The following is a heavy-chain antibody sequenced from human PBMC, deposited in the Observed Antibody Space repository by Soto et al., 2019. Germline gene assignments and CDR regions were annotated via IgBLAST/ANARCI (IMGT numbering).Heavy chain of an antibody. Sequence: GASLKISCKGSGYSFTSYWIGWVRQMPGKGLEWMGIIYPGDSDTRYSPSFQGQVTISADKSISTAYLQWSSLKASDTAMYYCARRAPTAMVPPFFDYWGQGTLVTVSS. J-gene: IGHJ4*02. CDR3: ARRAPTAMVPPFFDY. CDR1: GYSFTSYW. CDR2: IYPGDSDT. D-gene: IGHD5-18*01. V-gene: IGHV5-51*01.